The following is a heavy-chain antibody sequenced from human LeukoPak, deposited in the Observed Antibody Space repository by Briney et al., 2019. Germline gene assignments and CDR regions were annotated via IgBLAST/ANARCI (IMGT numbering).Heavy chain of an antibody. J-gene: IGHJ4*02. CDR2: IGNKVSNYAT. D-gene: IGHD3-3*01. Sequence: PGGSLRLSCAASGFTFSGSAMHWVRQASGKGLEWVGHIGNKVSNYATEYAASLRGRFTISRDDSKDTAYLRVNSLKTEDTAVYYCAGNYDSWTGLNYWGQGTLVTVSS. V-gene: IGHV3-73*01. CDR1: GFTFSGSA. CDR3: AGNYDSWTGLNY.